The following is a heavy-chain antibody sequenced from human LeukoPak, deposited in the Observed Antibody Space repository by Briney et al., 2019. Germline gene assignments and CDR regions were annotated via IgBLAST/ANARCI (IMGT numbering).Heavy chain of an antibody. J-gene: IGHJ5*02. V-gene: IGHV4-34*01. CDR1: GGSFSGYY. D-gene: IGHD2-21*02. Sequence: PSETLSLTCAVHGGSFSGYYWSWIRQPPGKGLEWIGEINQSGETNYNPSLMSRVTILEDPSKNQFSLMLTSVTAADTAVYYCARGARGDTPYNWFDPWGQGTLVTVSS. CDR3: ARGARGDTPYNWFDP. CDR2: INQSGET.